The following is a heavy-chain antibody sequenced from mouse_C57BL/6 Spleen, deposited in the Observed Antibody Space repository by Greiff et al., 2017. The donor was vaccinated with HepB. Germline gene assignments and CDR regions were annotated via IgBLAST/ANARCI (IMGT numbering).Heavy chain of an antibody. V-gene: IGHV1-55*01. J-gene: IGHJ2*01. Sequence: QVQLQQPGAELVKPGASVKMSCKASGYTFTSYWITWVKQRPGQGLEWIGDIYPGSGSTNYNEKFKGKATLTADKSSSTAYMQLSSLTSEDSAVYFCARSTTVVATSDYWGQGTTLTVSS. D-gene: IGHD1-1*01. CDR1: GYTFTSYW. CDR3: ARSTTVVATSDY. CDR2: IYPGSGST.